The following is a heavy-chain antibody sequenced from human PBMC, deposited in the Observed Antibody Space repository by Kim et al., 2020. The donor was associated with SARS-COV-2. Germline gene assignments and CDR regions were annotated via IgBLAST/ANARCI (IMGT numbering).Heavy chain of an antibody. CDR2: IDPSDSYT. J-gene: IGHJ5*02. V-gene: IGHV5-10-1*01. D-gene: IGHD2-8*01. Sequence: GESLKISCKGSGYSFTSYWISWVRQMPGKGLEWMGRIDPSDSYTNYSPSFQGHVTISADKSISTAYLQWSSLKASDTAMYYCARHGPSDGPPYPNWFDPWGQGTLVTVSS. CDR3: ARHGPSDGPPYPNWFDP. CDR1: GYSFTSYW.